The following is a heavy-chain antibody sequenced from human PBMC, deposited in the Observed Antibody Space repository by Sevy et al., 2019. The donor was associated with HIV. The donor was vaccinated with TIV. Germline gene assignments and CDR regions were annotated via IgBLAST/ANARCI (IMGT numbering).Heavy chain of an antibody. D-gene: IGHD3-22*01. CDR2: ISGSGGST. V-gene: IGHV3-23*01. CDR3: AKDLSTDSSGYYLYYYYGMDV. CDR1: GFTFSSYA. Sequence: GGSLRLSCAASGFTFSSYAMSWVRQAPGKGLEWVSAISGSGGSTYYADSVKGRFTISRDNSKNTLYLQMNSLRAEDTAVYYCAKDLSTDSSGYYLYYYYGMDVWGQGTTVTVSS. J-gene: IGHJ6*02.